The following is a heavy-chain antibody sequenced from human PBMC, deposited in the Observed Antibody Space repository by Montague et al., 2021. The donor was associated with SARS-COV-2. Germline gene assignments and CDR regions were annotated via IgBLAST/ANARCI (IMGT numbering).Heavy chain of an antibody. Sequence: SETLSLTCSVSGGSISGHYWSWIRQSPGKGLEWIGYIYHSGNTKYNPSLKSRVSISVDTSKNQFSLRLSSVTAADTAVYYCAREYPIELWQTSWYFGLWGRGTLVTVSS. CDR2: IYHSGNT. J-gene: IGHJ2*01. V-gene: IGHV4-59*11. CDR1: GGSISGHY. D-gene: IGHD5-18*01. CDR3: AREYPIELWQTSWYFGL.